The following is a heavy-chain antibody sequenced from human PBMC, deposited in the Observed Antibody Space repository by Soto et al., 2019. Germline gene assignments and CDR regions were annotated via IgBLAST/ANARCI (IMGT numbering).Heavy chain of an antibody. Sequence: QVQLVQSGAEVKKPGSSVKVSCKASGGTFSSYAISWVRQAPGQGLEWMGGIIPIFGTANYAQKFQGRVTITADESTSTAYMELSSLRSEDTAVYYCARGREYCGGDCYPYNWFDPWGQGTLVTVSS. CDR1: GGTFSSYA. CDR3: ARGREYCGGDCYPYNWFDP. J-gene: IGHJ5*02. V-gene: IGHV1-69*12. D-gene: IGHD2-21*02. CDR2: IIPIFGTA.